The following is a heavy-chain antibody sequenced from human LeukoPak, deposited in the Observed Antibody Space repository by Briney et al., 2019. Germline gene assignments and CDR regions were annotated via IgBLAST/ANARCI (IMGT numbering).Heavy chain of an antibody. CDR3: ARTRSSTWHLLDY. V-gene: IGHV4-39*07. CDR1: GGSINSDAYF. Sequence: SETLSLTCTVSGGSINSDAYFWGWIRQSPGKGLEWIAKYFRSETAYYNPSLESRVTISVDTSKNQFSLKLTSVTAADTAVYYCARTRSSTWHLLDYWGQGTLVTVSS. CDR2: YFRSETA. J-gene: IGHJ4*02. D-gene: IGHD6-13*01.